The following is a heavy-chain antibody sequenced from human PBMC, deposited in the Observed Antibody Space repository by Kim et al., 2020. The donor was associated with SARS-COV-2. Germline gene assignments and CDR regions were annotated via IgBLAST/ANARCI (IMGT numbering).Heavy chain of an antibody. Sequence: GGSLRLSCAASGFTFSSYGMHWVRQAPGKGLEWVAVISYDGSNKYYADSVKGRFTISRDNSKNTLYLQMNSLRAEDTAVYYCAKDEGRYVLRFLEWLPTGGYYMDVWGKGTTVTVSS. CDR1: GFTFSSYG. D-gene: IGHD3-3*01. V-gene: IGHV3-30*18. CDR2: ISYDGSNK. J-gene: IGHJ6*03. CDR3: AKDEGRYVLRFLEWLPTGGYYMDV.